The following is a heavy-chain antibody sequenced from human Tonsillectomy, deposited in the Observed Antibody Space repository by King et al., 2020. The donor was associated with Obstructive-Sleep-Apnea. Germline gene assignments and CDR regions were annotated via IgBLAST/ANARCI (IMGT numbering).Heavy chain of an antibody. CDR1: VYTFTSYF. CDR3: APRRYFKMEEGDAFDI. CDR2: INPSDGST. D-gene: IGHD3-9*01. J-gene: IGHJ3*02. V-gene: IGHV1-46*01. Sequence: VQMVESGAEVKKPGASVKISCKAPVYTFTSYFMHWVRQAPGQGLEWMGIINPSDGSTTYAQKFQGRVTMTRDTSTSTVFMEMSSLRSEDTAVYYCAPRRYFKMEEGDAFDIWGQGTMVTVSS.